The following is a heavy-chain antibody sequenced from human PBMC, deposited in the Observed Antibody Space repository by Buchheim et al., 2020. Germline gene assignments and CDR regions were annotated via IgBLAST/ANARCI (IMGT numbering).Heavy chain of an antibody. CDR2: IIPSGGST. D-gene: IGHD3-10*02. J-gene: IGHJ6*02. Sequence: QVQLVQSGPEVKKPGASVKVSCKASGYTFTGYYMHWVRQAPGQGLEWMGVIIPSGGSTSYAQKFQGRVIMTRDRSTSTVYLELSSLRSEDTAAYYCARDDVGGMDVWGQGTT. CDR1: GYTFTGYY. V-gene: IGHV1-46*01. CDR3: ARDDVGGMDV.